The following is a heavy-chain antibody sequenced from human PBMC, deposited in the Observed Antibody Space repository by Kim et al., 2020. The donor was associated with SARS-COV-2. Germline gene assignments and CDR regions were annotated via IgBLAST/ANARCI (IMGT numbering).Heavy chain of an antibody. J-gene: IGHJ6*02. D-gene: IGHD3-9*01. CDR1: GFTFSTYA. V-gene: IGHV3-64D*09. CDR2: ISSYGEST. Sequence: GGSLRLSCSASGFTFSTYAMHWVRQAPGKGLEYVSAISSYGESTYYGDSVKGRFTISRDNSKNMLYLQMSSLRAEDTAVYYCVKGSTTIFSNYGMDVWGPGATVTVSS. CDR3: VKGSTTIFSNYGMDV.